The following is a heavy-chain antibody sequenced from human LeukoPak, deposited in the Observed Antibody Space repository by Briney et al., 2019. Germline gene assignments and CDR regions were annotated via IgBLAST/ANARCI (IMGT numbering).Heavy chain of an antibody. V-gene: IGHV1-69*04. D-gene: IGHD6-19*01. CDR2: IIPILGIA. CDR1: GGTFSSYA. Sequence: ASVKVSCKASGGTFSSYAISWVRQAPGQGLEWMGRIIPILGIANYAQKFQGRVTITADKSTSTAYMELSSLRSEDTAVYYCARTHSSGWLPFDYWGQGTLVTVSS. CDR3: ARTHSSGWLPFDY. J-gene: IGHJ4*02.